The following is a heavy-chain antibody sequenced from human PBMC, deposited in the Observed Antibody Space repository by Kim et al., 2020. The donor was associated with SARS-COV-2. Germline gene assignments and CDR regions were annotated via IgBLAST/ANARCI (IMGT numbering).Heavy chain of an antibody. CDR2: IYYSGTT. J-gene: IGHJ4*02. V-gene: IGHV4-59*02. CDR1: GGSVSSYF. CDR3: ARGGITGRQFDF. Sequence: SETLSLTCTFSGGSVSSYFWGWIRQPPGKGLEWIGYIYYSGTTTYNPSLRSRVTISVDTSKNQFSLELSSVTAADTAVYYCARGGITGRQFDFWGQGALV. D-gene: IGHD1-1*01.